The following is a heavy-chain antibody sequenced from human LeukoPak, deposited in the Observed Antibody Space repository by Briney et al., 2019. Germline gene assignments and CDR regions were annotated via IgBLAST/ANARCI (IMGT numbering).Heavy chain of an antibody. Sequence: ASVKVSCKASGYTFTGCYMHWVRQAPGQGLEWMGWINPNSGGTNYAQKFQGRVTMTRDTSISTAYMELSRLRSDDTAVYYCAREVYLGAVAGTDYFDYWGQGTLVTVSS. D-gene: IGHD6-19*01. CDR2: INPNSGGT. CDR1: GYTFTGCY. V-gene: IGHV1-2*02. CDR3: AREVYLGAVAGTDYFDY. J-gene: IGHJ4*02.